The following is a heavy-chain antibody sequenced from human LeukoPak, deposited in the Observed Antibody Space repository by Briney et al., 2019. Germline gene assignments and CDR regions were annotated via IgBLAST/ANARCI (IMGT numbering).Heavy chain of an antibody. D-gene: IGHD2-15*01. V-gene: IGHV1-2*02. CDR3: ERRYGSSVSCYPDY. CDR2: INPSGGVT. J-gene: IGHJ4*02. Sequence: ASVRVSCKASGYTFSGYYIHWVRQAPGQGLEWVGWINPSGGVTKYAQKFQGRFTMPRDTSISTAYMELRRLRADDTAVYFFERRYGSSVSCYPDYWGQGTLVTVSS. CDR1: GYTFSGYY.